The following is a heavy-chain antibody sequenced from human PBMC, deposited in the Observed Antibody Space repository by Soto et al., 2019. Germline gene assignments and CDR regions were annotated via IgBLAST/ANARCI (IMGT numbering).Heavy chain of an antibody. CDR3: ARDRSYYYDSSGYYSSYYYYGMDV. CDR2: IIPIFGTA. D-gene: IGHD3-22*01. J-gene: IGHJ6*02. CDR1: GGTFSSYA. V-gene: IGHV1-69*12. Sequence: QVQLVQSGAEVKKPGSSVKVSCKASGGTFSSYAISWVRQAPGQGLEWMGGIIPIFGTANYAQKFQGRVTITADESTSTADMELSSLRSEDTAVYYCARDRSYYYDSSGYYSSYYYYGMDVWGQGTTVTVSS.